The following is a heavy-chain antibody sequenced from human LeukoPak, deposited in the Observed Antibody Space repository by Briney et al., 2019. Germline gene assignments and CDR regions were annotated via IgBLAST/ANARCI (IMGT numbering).Heavy chain of an antibody. V-gene: IGHV3-30*02. CDR1: GFTFSSYG. J-gene: IGHJ4*02. Sequence: GGSLRLSCAASGFTFSSYGMHWVRQAPGKGLEWVAFIRYDGSNKYYADSVKGRFTISRDNSKNTLYLQMNSLRAEDTAVYYCAKGPVVPAAMDRYYFDYWGQGTLVTVSS. CDR3: AKGPVVPAAMDRYYFDY. D-gene: IGHD2-2*01. CDR2: IRYDGSNK.